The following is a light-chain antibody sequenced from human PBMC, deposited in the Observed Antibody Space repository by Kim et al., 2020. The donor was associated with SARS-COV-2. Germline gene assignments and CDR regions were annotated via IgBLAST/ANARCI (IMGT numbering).Light chain of an antibody. CDR3: QLYNDWPT. CDR2: RSS. V-gene: IGKV3-15*01. CDR1: QNSVTK. J-gene: IGKJ1*01. Sequence: SGFGGERATLSCRASQNSVTKLPWYQQKPGQAPRLLIYRSSSGATDVPAMFSGSVSETDFTLTISSLQSEDFAVYYCQLYNDWPTFGRGTKVDIK.